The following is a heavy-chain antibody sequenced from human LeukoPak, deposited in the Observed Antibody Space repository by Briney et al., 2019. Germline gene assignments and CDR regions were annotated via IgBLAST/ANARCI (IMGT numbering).Heavy chain of an antibody. J-gene: IGHJ5*02. CDR1: GFTFSSYA. D-gene: IGHD6-13*01. Sequence: PGGSLRLSCAASGFTFSSYAMHWVRQAPGKGLEWVAVISYDGSNKYYAGSVKGRFTISRDNSKNTLYLQMNSLRAEDTAVYYCAREESENLLYSSSWYPNWFDPWGQGALVTVSS. V-gene: IGHV3-30-3*01. CDR2: ISYDGSNK. CDR3: AREESENLLYSSSWYPNWFDP.